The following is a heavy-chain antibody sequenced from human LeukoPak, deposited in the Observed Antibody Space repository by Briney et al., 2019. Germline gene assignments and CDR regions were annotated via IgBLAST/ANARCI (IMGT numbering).Heavy chain of an antibody. D-gene: IGHD3-10*01. CDR2: INHSGST. Sequence: SETLSLTCAVYGGSCSGYYWSWIRQRPGKGLEWIGEINHSGSTNYNPSLKSRVTISVDTSKNQFSLKLSSVTAADTAVYYCARARGGSGSYSYWGQGTLVTISS. CDR1: GGSCSGYY. V-gene: IGHV4-34*01. J-gene: IGHJ4*02. CDR3: ARARGGSGSYSY.